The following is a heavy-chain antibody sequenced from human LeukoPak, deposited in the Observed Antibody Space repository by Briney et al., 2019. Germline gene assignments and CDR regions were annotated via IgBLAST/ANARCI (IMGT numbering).Heavy chain of an antibody. J-gene: IGHJ4*02. Sequence: GGSLRLSCAASGFTFSSYAMSWVHQAPGKGLEWVSAISGSGGSTYYADSVKGRFTISRDNSKNTLYLQMNSLRAEDTAVYYCAKEGAARPSSGIDYWGQGTLVTVSS. V-gene: IGHV3-23*01. CDR2: ISGSGGST. CDR3: AKEGAARPSSGIDY. D-gene: IGHD6-6*01. CDR1: GFTFSSYA.